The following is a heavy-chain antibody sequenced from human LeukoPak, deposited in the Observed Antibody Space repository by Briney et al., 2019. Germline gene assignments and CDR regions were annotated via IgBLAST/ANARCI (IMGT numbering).Heavy chain of an antibody. J-gene: IGHJ4*02. CDR3: ARRVRYFDYFDY. CDR2: IHTSGST. D-gene: IGHD3-9*01. CDR1: GGSISSYY. Sequence: SETLSLTCTVSGGSISSYYWSWIRQPAGKGLEWIGRIHTSGSTNYSPSLKSRVTMSVDTSKNQFSLKLSSVTAADTAVYYCARRVRYFDYFDYWGQGTLVTVSS. V-gene: IGHV4-4*07.